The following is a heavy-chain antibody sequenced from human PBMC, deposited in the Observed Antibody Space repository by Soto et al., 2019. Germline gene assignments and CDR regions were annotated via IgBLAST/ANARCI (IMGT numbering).Heavy chain of an antibody. CDR3: ARQDTAMVTLGYYYYGMDV. CDR1: GYSFTSYW. Sequence: PGESLKISCKGSGYSFTSYWIGWVRQMPGKGLEWMGIIYPGDSDTRYSPSFQGQVTISADKSISTAYLQWSSLKASDTAMYYCARQDTAMVTLGYYYYGMDVWGQGTTVTVSS. CDR2: IYPGDSDT. D-gene: IGHD5-18*01. J-gene: IGHJ6*02. V-gene: IGHV5-51*01.